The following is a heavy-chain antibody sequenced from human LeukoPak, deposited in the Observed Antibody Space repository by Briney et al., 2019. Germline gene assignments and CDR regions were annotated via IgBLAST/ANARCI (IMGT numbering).Heavy chain of an antibody. J-gene: IGHJ4*02. V-gene: IGHV1-69*13. Sequence: SVKVSCKASGGTFSSYAISWVRQAPGQGLEWMGGIIPIFGTANYAQKFQGRVTITADESTSTAYMELSSLRSENTTVYYCVRGIAVAGMDYWGQGTLVTVSS. D-gene: IGHD6-19*01. CDR2: IIPIFGTA. CDR1: GGTFSSYA. CDR3: VRGIAVAGMDY.